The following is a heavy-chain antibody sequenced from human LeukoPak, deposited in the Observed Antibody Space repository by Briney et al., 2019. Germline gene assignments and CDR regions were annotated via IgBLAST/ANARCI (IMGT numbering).Heavy chain of an antibody. J-gene: IGHJ4*02. CDR3: ATGSYGDYFFDF. CDR2: ISSSGTTI. Sequence: PGGSLRLSCAASGFTFSSYEMSWVRQAPGKGLEWASYISSSGTTIYYADSVRGRFTISRDNAKNSLYLQMNSLRADDTAVYYCATGSYGDYFFDFWGQGTLVTVSS. CDR1: GFTFSSYE. V-gene: IGHV3-48*03. D-gene: IGHD4-17*01.